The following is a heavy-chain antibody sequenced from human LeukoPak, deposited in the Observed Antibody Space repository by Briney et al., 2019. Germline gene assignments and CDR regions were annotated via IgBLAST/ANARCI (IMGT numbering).Heavy chain of an antibody. V-gene: IGHV3-23*01. CDR3: AKYGATAGTNYFDY. Sequence: GGSLRLSCAASGFIFSSYAMSWVRQAPGKGLEWVSSISGSGSSTYYADSVKGRFTISRDNSKNTLYLQMNSLRTEDTAVYYCAKYGATAGTNYFDYWGQGTLVTVSS. J-gene: IGHJ4*02. CDR2: ISGSGSST. CDR1: GFIFSSYA. D-gene: IGHD6-13*01.